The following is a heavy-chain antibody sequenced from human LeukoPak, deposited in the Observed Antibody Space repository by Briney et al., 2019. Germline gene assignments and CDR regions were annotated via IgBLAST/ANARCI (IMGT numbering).Heavy chain of an antibody. V-gene: IGHV4-34*01. J-gene: IGHJ4*02. Sequence: SETLSLTCAVYGGSFSGYYWSWIRQPPGKGLEWIGEINHSGSTNYNPSLKSRVTISVDTSKNQFSLKLSSVTAADTAVYYCAGCRPRLGCFYWGQGTLVTVSS. CDR1: GGSFSGYY. CDR2: INHSGST. D-gene: IGHD2-15*01. CDR3: AGCRPRLGCFY.